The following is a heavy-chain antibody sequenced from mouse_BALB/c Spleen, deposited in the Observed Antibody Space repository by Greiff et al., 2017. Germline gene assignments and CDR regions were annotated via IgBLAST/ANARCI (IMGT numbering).Heavy chain of an antibody. V-gene: IGHV12-1-1*01. Sequence: VQRVESGPAVIKPSQSLSLTCIVSGFSITSSSYCWHWIRQPPGKGLEWMGRICYEGSIYYSPSIKSRSTISRDTSLNKFFIQLSSVTNEDTAMYYCSRENNYGSSSEWYFDVWGAGTTVTVSS. CDR1: GFSITSSSYC. CDR2: ICYEGSI. D-gene: IGHD1-1*01. CDR3: SRENNYGSSSEWYFDV. J-gene: IGHJ1*01.